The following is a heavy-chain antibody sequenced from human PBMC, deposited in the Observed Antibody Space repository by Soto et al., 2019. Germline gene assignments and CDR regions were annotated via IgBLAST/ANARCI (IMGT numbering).Heavy chain of an antibody. CDR3: VREDILGVRSFDY. CDR1: GFTFSGYS. Sequence: EVQLVESGGGLVQWGGSLRLSCAASGFTFSGYSVNWVRQAPGKGLEWVSYISSGSKTIYHAESVKGRFTVSRDNARNSQYLQMNSLRDEDTAVYYCVREDILGVRSFDYWGQGTLVTVSS. D-gene: IGHD3-9*01. J-gene: IGHJ4*02. V-gene: IGHV3-48*02. CDR2: ISSGSKTI.